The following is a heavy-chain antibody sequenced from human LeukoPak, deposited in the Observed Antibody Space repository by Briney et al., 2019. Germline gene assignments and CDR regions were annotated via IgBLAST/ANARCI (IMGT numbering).Heavy chain of an antibody. J-gene: IGHJ4*02. D-gene: IGHD5-18*01. V-gene: IGHV4-34*01. CDR3: ARGRYSYGFDY. CDR1: GGSFSGYY. Sequence: SEILSLTCAVYGGSFSGYYWSWIRQPPGKGLEWIGEINHSGSTNYNPSLKSRVTISVDTSKNQFSLKLSSVTAADTAVYYCARGRYSYGFDYWGQGTLVTVSS. CDR2: INHSGST.